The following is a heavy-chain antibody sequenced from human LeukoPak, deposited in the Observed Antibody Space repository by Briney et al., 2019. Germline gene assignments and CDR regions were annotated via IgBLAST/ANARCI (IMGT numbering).Heavy chain of an antibody. CDR3: AREPHDYTMYYFDY. Sequence: PGGSLRLSCAASGFTFSDNYMSWIRKAPGKGLEWVSYISSGGDTMYYADSVKGRFTISRDNARNSLYLQMNNLRAEDTAVYYCAREPHDYTMYYFDYWGRGTLVTVSS. D-gene: IGHD4-11*01. CDR2: ISSGGDTM. V-gene: IGHV3-11*04. CDR1: GFTFSDNY. J-gene: IGHJ4*02.